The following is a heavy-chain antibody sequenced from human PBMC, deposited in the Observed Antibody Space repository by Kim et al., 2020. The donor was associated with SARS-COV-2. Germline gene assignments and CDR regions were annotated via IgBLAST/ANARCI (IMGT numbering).Heavy chain of an antibody. D-gene: IGHD4-17*01. V-gene: IGHV3-11*04. Sequence: DSVKGQFTISRGNAKNSLYLQMNSLRAEDTAVYYCARGTTVTKGYWYFDLWGRGTLVTVSS. CDR3: ARGTTVTKGYWYFDL. J-gene: IGHJ2*01.